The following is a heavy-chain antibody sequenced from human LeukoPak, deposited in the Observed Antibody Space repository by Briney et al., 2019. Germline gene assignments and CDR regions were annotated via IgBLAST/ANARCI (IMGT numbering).Heavy chain of an antibody. CDR2: INPDGSGT. CDR1: GFTFSTYW. J-gene: IGHJ4*02. Sequence: GGSLRLSCTASGFTFSTYWMYWVRQAPGKGLLWVSRINPDGSGTAYADSVKGRFTISRDNSKNTLYLQMNSLRAEDTAVYYCAKDRRIQLWLGFDYWGQGTLVTVSS. CDR3: AKDRRIQLWLGFDY. V-gene: IGHV3-74*01. D-gene: IGHD5-18*01.